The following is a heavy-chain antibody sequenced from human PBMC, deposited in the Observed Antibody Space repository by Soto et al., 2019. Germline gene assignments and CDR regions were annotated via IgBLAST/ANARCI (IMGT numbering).Heavy chain of an antibody. CDR3: ARASYHYGSGSPQVGMDV. V-gene: IGHV4-34*01. CDR1: GGSFSGYY. CDR2: INHSGST. D-gene: IGHD3-10*01. Sequence: SETLSLTCAVYGGSFSGYYWSWIRQPPGKGLEWIGEINHSGSTNYNPSLKSRVTISVDTSKNQFSLKLSSVTAADTAVYYCARASYHYGSGSPQVGMDVWGQGTTVTVSS. J-gene: IGHJ6*02.